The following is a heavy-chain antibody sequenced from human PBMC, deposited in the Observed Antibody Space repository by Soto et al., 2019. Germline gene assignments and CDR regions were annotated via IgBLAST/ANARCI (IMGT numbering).Heavy chain of an antibody. J-gene: IGHJ6*03. V-gene: IGHV3-66*01. D-gene: IGHD1-1*01. CDR2: NYSAGHT. CDR1: GFSVRDSY. Sequence: EVQLVESGGGLVQPGGSLTLSCAASGFSVRDSYISWVRQVPGKGLEWISVNYSAGHTYYADSVKGRFIVSRDKSKNTVSLQMNHLRDEDTALYFCSKATITPGTPYLDVWGNGTTVTVSS. CDR3: SKATITPGTPYLDV.